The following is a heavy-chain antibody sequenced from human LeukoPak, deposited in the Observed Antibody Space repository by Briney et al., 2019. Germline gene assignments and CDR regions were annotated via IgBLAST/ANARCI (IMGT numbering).Heavy chain of an antibody. V-gene: IGHV1-18*01. D-gene: IGHD1-26*01. J-gene: IGHJ3*02. CDR1: GYTFTSYG. Sequence: GASVKVSCKASGYTFTSYGISWVRQAPGQGLEWMGWISAYNGNANYAQKLQGRVTMTTDTSTSTAYMELRSLRSDDTAVYYCARDQGPSGSYFTDDDAFDIWGQGTMVTVSS. CDR2: ISAYNGNA. CDR3: ARDQGPSGSYFTDDDAFDI.